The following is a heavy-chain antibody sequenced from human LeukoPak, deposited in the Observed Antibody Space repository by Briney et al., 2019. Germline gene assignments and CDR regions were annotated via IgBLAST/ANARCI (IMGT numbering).Heavy chain of an antibody. V-gene: IGHV5-51*01. CDR2: IYPGDSDT. J-gene: IGHJ5*02. CDR1: GSSFTSYW. D-gene: IGHD4-17*01. Sequence: GESLQISCQGSGSSFTSYWIGWVREMPGRGLEWMGIIYPGDSDTRYSPSFQGQVTISADKSISTAYLQWSSLKASDTAMYYCARRVLTTVTPGGFDPWGQGTLVTVSS. CDR3: ARRVLTTVTPGGFDP.